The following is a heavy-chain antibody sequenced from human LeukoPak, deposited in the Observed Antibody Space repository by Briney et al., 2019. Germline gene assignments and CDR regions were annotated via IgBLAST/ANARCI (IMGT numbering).Heavy chain of an antibody. CDR2: IYTSGST. Sequence: PSETLSLTCTVSGGSISSYYWSWIRQPAGKGLEWIGRIYTSGSTNYNPSLKSRVTMSVDTSKNQFSLKLSSVTAADTAVYYCARSDGNYDFWSGYPEYFQHWGQGTLVTVSS. CDR1: GGSISSYY. V-gene: IGHV4-4*07. D-gene: IGHD3-3*01. CDR3: ARSDGNYDFWSGYPEYFQH. J-gene: IGHJ1*01.